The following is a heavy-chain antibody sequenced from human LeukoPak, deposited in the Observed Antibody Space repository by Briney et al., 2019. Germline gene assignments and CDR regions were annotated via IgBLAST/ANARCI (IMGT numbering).Heavy chain of an antibody. CDR3: ARSYCSSTSCYPFDY. V-gene: IGHV1-69*13. CDR2: IIPIFGTA. J-gene: IGHJ4*02. D-gene: IGHD2-2*01. Sequence: GASVKVSCKASGGTFSSYAISWVRQAPRQRLEWMGGIIPIFGTANYAQKFQGRVTITADESTSTAYMELSSLRSEDTAVYYWARSYCSSTSCYPFDYWGQGTLVTVSS. CDR1: GGTFSSYA.